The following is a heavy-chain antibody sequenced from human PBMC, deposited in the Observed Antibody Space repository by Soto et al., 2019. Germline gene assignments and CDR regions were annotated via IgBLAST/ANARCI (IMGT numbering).Heavy chain of an antibody. CDR3: VKVSTFYDILTGYYSTNFFDP. J-gene: IGHJ5*02. CDR2: INHVGGT. D-gene: IGHD3-9*01. V-gene: IGHV4-34*01. CDR1: GGFLSESY. Sequence: SDTLSLTCAFYGGFLSESYWTRIRQPPGKGLDCIGEINHVGGTNYNPSLKSRVTMSVDTSQNQFSLRLISVTAADTAVYYCVKVSTFYDILTGYYSTNFFDPWGQGTLVTVSS.